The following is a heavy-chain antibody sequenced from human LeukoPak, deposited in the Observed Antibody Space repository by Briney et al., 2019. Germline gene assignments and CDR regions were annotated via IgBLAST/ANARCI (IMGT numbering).Heavy chain of an antibody. D-gene: IGHD5-18*01. Sequence: GASVKVSCKASGGTFSSYAISWVRQAPGQGLEWMGGIIPIFGTANYAQKFQGRVTITADESTSTAYMELSSLRSEDTAVYYCARGDTIARQSDYWGQGTLVTVSS. V-gene: IGHV1-69*13. CDR1: GGTFSSYA. CDR3: ARGDTIARQSDY. CDR2: IIPIFGTA. J-gene: IGHJ4*02.